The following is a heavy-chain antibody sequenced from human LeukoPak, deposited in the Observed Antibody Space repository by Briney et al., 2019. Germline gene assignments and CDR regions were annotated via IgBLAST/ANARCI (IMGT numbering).Heavy chain of an antibody. CDR3: ARGVRWLQLSYFDY. V-gene: IGHV4-31*03. D-gene: IGHD5-24*01. Sequence: SQTLSLTCPVSSGSISSGVYYWSWIRQHPGKGVEWIGYIYYSGSTYYNPCLKSRVTISVDTSKNQFSLKLSSVTAADTAVYYCARGVRWLQLSYFDYWGQGTLVTVSS. CDR1: SGSISSGVYY. J-gene: IGHJ4*02. CDR2: IYYSGST.